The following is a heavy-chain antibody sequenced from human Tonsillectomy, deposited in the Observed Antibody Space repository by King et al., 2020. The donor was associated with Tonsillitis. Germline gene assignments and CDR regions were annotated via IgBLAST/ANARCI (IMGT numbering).Heavy chain of an antibody. CDR3: MRENWYYDF. CDR2: IYPGSGGT. CDR1: GYTFSDFH. Sequence: QLQLVQSGAEVKKPGASVKVSCKTSGYTFSDFHVHWVRQAPGQGLEWMGWIYPGSGGTEYAQKFQGRVTMTRDTSISTVYMDLSELTSDDTAVYFCMRENWYYDFWGQGTLVTVSS. V-gene: IGHV1-2*02. D-gene: IGHD2/OR15-2a*01. J-gene: IGHJ4*02.